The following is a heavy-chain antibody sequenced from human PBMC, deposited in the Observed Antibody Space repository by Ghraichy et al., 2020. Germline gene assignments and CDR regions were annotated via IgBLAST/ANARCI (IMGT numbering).Heavy chain of an antibody. J-gene: IGHJ5*02. CDR3: ARADGNPDLLWFGELYP. D-gene: IGHD3-10*01. Sequence: SQTLSLTCTVSGGSITTYYWSWIRQRPGKGLEWIGHIYSSGSTNYNPSLKSRVTISVDTSKNQFSLNLSSVTAADTAVYYCARADGNPDLLWFGELYPWGQGTLVTVSS. CDR2: IYSSGST. V-gene: IGHV4-59*01. CDR1: GGSITTYY.